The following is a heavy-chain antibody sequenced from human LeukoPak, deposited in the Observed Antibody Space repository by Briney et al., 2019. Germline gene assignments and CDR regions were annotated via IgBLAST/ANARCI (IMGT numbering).Heavy chain of an antibody. CDR2: IYYSGST. Sequence: SETLSLTCTVSGGSISSGGYYWSWIRQHPGKGLEWIGYIYYSGSTYYNPSLKSRATISVDTSKNQFSLKLSSVTAADTAVYYCARAALSLVWFDPWGQGTLVTVSS. J-gene: IGHJ5*02. CDR3: ARAALSLVWFDP. CDR1: GGSISSGGYY. V-gene: IGHV4-31*03. D-gene: IGHD2/OR15-2a*01.